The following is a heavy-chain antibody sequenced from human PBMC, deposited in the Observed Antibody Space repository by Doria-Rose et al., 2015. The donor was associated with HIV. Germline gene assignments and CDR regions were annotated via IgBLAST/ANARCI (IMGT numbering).Heavy chain of an antibody. D-gene: IGHD6-13*01. J-gene: IGHJ4*02. Sequence: QITLKESGPVLVKPTETLTLTCTVSGVSLSNPGMGVSWIRQPPGKALEWLANIFSDDERSYKSSLKCRLAISRRSSKSQVVLTMTDMDPVDTATYYCARIKSSRWYHKYYFDFWGQGTLVIASA. CDR2: IFSDDER. V-gene: IGHV2-26*01. CDR3: ARIKSSRWYHKYYFDF. CDR1: GVSLSNPGMG.